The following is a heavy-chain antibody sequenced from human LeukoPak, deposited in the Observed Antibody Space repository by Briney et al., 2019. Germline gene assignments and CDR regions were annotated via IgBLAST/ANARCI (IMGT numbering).Heavy chain of an antibody. J-gene: IGHJ5*02. CDR3: AMSTVGLAPTKYYDFWSGYTWFDP. D-gene: IGHD3-3*01. Sequence: SVKVSCKASGGTFSSYAISWVRQAPGQGLEWMGGIIPIFGTANYAQKFQGRVTITTDESTSTAYMELSSLRSEDTGVYYCAMSTVGLAPTKYYDFWSGYTWFDPWGQGTLVTVSS. CDR1: GGTFSSYA. CDR2: IIPIFGTA. V-gene: IGHV1-69*05.